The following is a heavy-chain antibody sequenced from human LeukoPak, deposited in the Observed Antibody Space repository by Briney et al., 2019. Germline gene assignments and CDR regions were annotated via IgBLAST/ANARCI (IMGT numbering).Heavy chain of an antibody. CDR3: AGQQLVRQNFDY. CDR2: IYSGGST. Sequence: GGSLRLSCAASGFTFSSYSMNWVRQAPGKGLEWVSVIYSGGSTYYADSVKGRFTISRDNSKNTLYLQMNSLRAEDTAVYYCAGQQLVRQNFDYWGQGTLVTVSS. CDR1: GFTFSSYS. V-gene: IGHV3-66*04. J-gene: IGHJ4*02. D-gene: IGHD6-13*01.